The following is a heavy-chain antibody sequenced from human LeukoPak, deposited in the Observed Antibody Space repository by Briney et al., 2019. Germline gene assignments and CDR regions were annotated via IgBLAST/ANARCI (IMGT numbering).Heavy chain of an antibody. J-gene: IGHJ6*02. CDR3: ARFKYDFWSGSRSYYFYGMDV. V-gene: IGHV4-59*08. Sequence: SETLSLTCAVYGGSFSGHYWSWIRQPPGKGLEWIGYIYYSGSTTYTPSLKSRVTISLGTSKNQFSLKLSSVTAADTAVYYCARFKYDFWSGSRSYYFYGMDVWGQGTTVTVSS. CDR2: IYYSGST. CDR1: GGSFSGHY. D-gene: IGHD3-3*01.